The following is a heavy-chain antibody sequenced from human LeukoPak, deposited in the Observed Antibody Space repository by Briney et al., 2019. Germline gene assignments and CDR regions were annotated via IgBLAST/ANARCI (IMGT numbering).Heavy chain of an antibody. CDR3: ARDWLGYCGGDCHQNYYYHMDV. V-gene: IGHV7-4-1*02. CDR2: INTNTGNP. D-gene: IGHD2-21*02. J-gene: IGHJ6*03. CDR1: GYTFTSYA. Sequence: ASEKVSCKASGYTFTSYAMNWVRQAPGQGLEWMGWINTNTGNPTYAQGFTGRFVFSLDTSVSTAYLQISSLKAEDTDVYYCARDWLGYCGGDCHQNYYYHMDVWGKGTTVTVSS.